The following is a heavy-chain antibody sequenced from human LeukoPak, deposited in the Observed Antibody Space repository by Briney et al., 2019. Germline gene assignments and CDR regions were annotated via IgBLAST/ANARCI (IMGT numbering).Heavy chain of an antibody. J-gene: IGHJ4*02. D-gene: IGHD5-18*01. CDR2: ISSSSSYI. Sequence: GGSLRLSCAASGFTFSSYSMNWLRQAPGKGLEWVPSISSSSSYIYSADSVKGRFTISRDNAKNSLYLQMNSLRVEDTAVYYCARDRIQLWPEPYWGQGTLVTVSS. V-gene: IGHV3-21*01. CDR3: ARDRIQLWPEPY. CDR1: GFTFSSYS.